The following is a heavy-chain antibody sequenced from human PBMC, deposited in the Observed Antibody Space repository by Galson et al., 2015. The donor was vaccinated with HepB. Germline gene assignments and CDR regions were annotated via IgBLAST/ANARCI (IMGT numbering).Heavy chain of an antibody. D-gene: IGHD5-24*01. CDR2: ISGYSGSA. J-gene: IGHJ4*02. CDR3: ARGGLATVGGPTFDS. Sequence: SVKVSCKASGYTFTRYGINWVRQAPGQGLEWMGWISGYSGSADYAKRFQGRVTMTTDTSSRTAYMEVRSLRSDDTAMYYCARGGLATVGGPTFDSWGQGTLVTVSS. CDR1: GYTFTRYG. V-gene: IGHV1-18*01.